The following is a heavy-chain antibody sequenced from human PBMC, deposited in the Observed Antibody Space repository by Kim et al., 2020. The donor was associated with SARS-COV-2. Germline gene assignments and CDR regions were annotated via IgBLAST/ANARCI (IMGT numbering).Heavy chain of an antibody. Sequence: SETLSLTCAVYGGSFSGYYWSWIRQPPGKGLEWIGEINHSGSTNYNPSLKSRGTISVDTSKNQFSLKLSSVTAADTAVYYCARDAAIHCSSTSCYVYYYYGMDVWGQGTTVTVSS. CDR1: GGSFSGYY. V-gene: IGHV4-34*01. CDR3: ARDAAIHCSSTSCYVYYYYGMDV. J-gene: IGHJ6*02. D-gene: IGHD2-2*01. CDR2: INHSGST.